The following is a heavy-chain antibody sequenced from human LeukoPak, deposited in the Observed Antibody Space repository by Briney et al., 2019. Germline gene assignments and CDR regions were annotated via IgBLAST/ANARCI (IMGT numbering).Heavy chain of an antibody. V-gene: IGHV3-23*01. CDR3: AKDHDSTGLFQDCDY. J-gene: IGHJ4*02. D-gene: IGHD6-19*01. Sequence: GGSLSLSCAASGFTFSRYAMNWVRQAPGKGLEWVSTISISANTHYADSVKGRFTISRDNSKSTLYLQMNSLRAEDTAIYYCAKDHDSTGLFQDCDYWGQGTLVTISS. CDR1: GFTFSRYA. CDR2: ISISANT.